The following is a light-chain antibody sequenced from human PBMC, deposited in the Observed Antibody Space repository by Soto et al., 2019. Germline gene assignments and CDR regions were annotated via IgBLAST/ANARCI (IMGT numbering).Light chain of an antibody. CDR3: QQIYSAPLT. J-gene: IGKJ4*01. Sequence: DIQMTQSPSSLSASVGDRVTITCRASQSITTYLNWYRQKPGKAPKLLIYAASSLQSGVPSRFSGRGSETDFTLSISSLQREDFATYFCQQIYSAPLTFGGGTKVEIK. CDR1: QSITTY. CDR2: AAS. V-gene: IGKV1-39*01.